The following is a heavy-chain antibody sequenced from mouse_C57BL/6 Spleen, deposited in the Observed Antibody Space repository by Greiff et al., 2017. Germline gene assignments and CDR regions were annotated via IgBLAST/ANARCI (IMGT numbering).Heavy chain of an antibody. D-gene: IGHD1-1*01. V-gene: IGHV6-6*01. CDR1: GFTFSDAW. CDR3: TTLDLLLFAY. Sequence: EVQRVESGGGLVQPGGSMKLSCAASGFTFSDAWMDWVRQSPEQGLEWVAEIRNKANNHATYYSESVKGRFTITRYDSKSSVYLQMNSLRAEDTGIYYCTTLDLLLFAYWGQGTLVTVSA. CDR2: IRNKANNHAT. J-gene: IGHJ3*01.